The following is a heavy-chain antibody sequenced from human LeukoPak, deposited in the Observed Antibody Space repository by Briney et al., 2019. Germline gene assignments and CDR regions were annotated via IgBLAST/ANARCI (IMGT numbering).Heavy chain of an antibody. CDR1: GGSFSGYY. CDR3: ARGHYYDSSGYYLNWFDP. CDR2: IDHSGST. D-gene: IGHD3-22*01. J-gene: IGHJ5*02. Sequence: SETLSLACAVYGGSFSGYYWSWIRQPPGKGLEWIGEIDHSGSTKYNPSLKSRVTIAVETSKNQFSLKLNSVTAADTAVYYCARGHYYDSSGYYLNWFDPWSQGTLVTVSS. V-gene: IGHV4-34*01.